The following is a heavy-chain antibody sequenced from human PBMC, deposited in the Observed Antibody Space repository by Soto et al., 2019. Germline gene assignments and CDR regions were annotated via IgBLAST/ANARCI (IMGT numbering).Heavy chain of an antibody. CDR3: ASGVVPAAIPHYYYYGMDV. J-gene: IGHJ6*02. V-gene: IGHV1-8*01. Sequence: ASVKVSCKASGYTFTSDDINWVRQATGQGLEWMGWMNPNIGNTGYAQKVQGRVTMTRDTSISTAYMELISLRSEDTAVYYCASGVVPAAIPHYYYYGMDVWGQVTTVTVSS. CDR1: GYTFTSDD. CDR2: MNPNIGNT. D-gene: IGHD2-2*01.